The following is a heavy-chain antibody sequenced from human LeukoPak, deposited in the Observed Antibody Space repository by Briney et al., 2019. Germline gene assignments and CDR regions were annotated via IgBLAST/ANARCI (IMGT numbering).Heavy chain of an antibody. V-gene: IGHV4-31*03. D-gene: IGHD3-16*01. CDR3: AASSGVALGRF. CDR1: GGSISSGSHY. CDR2: IYYTGIT. J-gene: IGHJ4*02. Sequence: SETLSLTCTVSGGSISSGSHYYNWIRQHPGKGLEGIGYIYYTGITSYNPSLKSRVTMSVDTSMNQVSLKVTSLTVADTAVYYCAASSGVALGRFWGQGALVTVSS.